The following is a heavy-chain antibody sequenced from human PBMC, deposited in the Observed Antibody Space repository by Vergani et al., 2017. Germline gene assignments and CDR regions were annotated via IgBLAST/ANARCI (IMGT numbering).Heavy chain of an antibody. J-gene: IGHJ4*02. CDR3: ARDPVWGSYRYTDY. CDR2: IYYSGST. CDR1: GGSVSSGSYY. Sequence: VQLQESGPGLVKPSETLSLTCTVSGGSVSSGSYYWSWIRQPPGKGLEWIGYIYYSGSTNYNPSLKSRVTISVDTSKNQFSLKLSSVTAAVTAVYYCARDPVWGSYRYTDYWGQGTLVTVSS. D-gene: IGHD3-16*02. V-gene: IGHV4-61*01.